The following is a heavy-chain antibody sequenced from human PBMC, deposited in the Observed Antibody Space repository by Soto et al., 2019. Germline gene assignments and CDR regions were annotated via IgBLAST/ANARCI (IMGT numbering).Heavy chain of an antibody. J-gene: IGHJ4*02. CDR2: IDTGNGNT. CDR1: GDTFTTYA. V-gene: IGHV1-3*04. Sequence: ASVKVSCKASGDTFTTYAMHWVRQAPGQSLEWMGWIDTGNGNTKYSQKFQGRVTITRDTSASTAYMELSSLRSEDTAVYYCARRGGYVTFDYWGQGTLVTVSS. D-gene: IGHD5-12*01. CDR3: ARRGGYVTFDY.